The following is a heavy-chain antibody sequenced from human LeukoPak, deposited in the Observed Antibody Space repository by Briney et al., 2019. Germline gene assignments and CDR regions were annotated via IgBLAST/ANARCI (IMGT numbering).Heavy chain of an antibody. CDR3: SRSHDYGGLYFYYYRDV. D-gene: IGHD4-23*01. V-gene: IGHV4-39*01. Sequence: SQTLSLTCTVSGRSISSRSDYWGWIRQTPGKGLEWIGNLDSSGSTYYNPSLKSRVTISVGTSKNQFSLNLRSVTAAGTAIYFCSRSHDYGGLYFYYYRDVWGKGTTVTVSS. J-gene: IGHJ6*03. CDR2: LDSSGST. CDR1: GRSISSRSDY.